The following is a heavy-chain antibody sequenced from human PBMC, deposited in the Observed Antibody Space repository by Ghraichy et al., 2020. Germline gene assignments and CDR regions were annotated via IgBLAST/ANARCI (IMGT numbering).Heavy chain of an antibody. CDR1: GFTFSSYS. CDR3: ARDLLPYDFWSGYDY. CDR2: ISSSSSYI. Sequence: GGSLRLSCAASGFTFSSYSMNWVRQAPGKGLEWVSSISSSSSYIYYADSVKGRFTISRDNAKNSLYQQMNSLRAEDTAVYYCARDLLPYDFWSGYDYWGQGTLVTVSS. J-gene: IGHJ4*02. V-gene: IGHV3-21*01. D-gene: IGHD3-3*01.